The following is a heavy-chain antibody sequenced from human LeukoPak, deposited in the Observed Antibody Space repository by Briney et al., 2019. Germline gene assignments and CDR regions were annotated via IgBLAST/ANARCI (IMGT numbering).Heavy chain of an antibody. D-gene: IGHD2-2*02. CDR1: GYTFTSYD. CDR2: INPSGGNT. V-gene: IGHV1-46*01. J-gene: IGHJ4*02. CDR3: ARGARRVDIVVVPAAINEPGFDY. Sequence: GASVKVSCKASGYTFTSYDMHWVRQAPGQGLEWMGFINPSGGNTSYAQKFQGRVTMTRDTSTSTVYMELSSLRSEDTAVYYCARGARRVDIVVVPAAINEPGFDYWGQGTLVTVSS.